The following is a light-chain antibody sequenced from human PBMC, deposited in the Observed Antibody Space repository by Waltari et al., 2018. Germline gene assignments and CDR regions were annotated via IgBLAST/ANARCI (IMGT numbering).Light chain of an antibody. CDR2: GVT. CDR1: NSAVGSYNV. J-gene: IGLJ2*01. V-gene: IGLV2-23*02. Sequence: QSALTQPASVSGSLGQSITISCTGTNSAVGSYNVVSWPQHHPGKAPNLLLYGVTKRPSGVSTRFSGSKSGNTASMTISGLQAEDEADYYCSSYAGDNIVVFGGGTRLTVV. CDR3: SSYAGDNIVV.